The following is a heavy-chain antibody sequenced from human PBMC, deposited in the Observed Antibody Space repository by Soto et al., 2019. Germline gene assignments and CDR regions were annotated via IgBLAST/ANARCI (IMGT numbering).Heavy chain of an antibody. V-gene: IGHV3-23*01. J-gene: IGHJ4*02. Sequence: EVQLLESGGGLVQPGGSLRLSCAASGFTFSSYAMSWVRQAPGKGLEWVSAISGSGGSTYYADSVKGRFTISRDNSKNTLYLQMNSLRAEDTAVYYCAKPDCSGGSCYLVFFYFDYWGQGTLVTVSS. CDR3: AKPDCSGGSCYLVFFYFDY. CDR2: ISGSGGST. D-gene: IGHD2-15*01. CDR1: GFTFSSYA.